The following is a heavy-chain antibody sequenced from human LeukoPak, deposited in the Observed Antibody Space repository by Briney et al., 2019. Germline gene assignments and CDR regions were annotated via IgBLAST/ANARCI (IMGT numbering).Heavy chain of an antibody. D-gene: IGHD1-26*01. Sequence: ASVKVSCKASGYTFTSYGISWVRQAPGQGLEWMGWISAYNGNTNYAQKLQGRVTMTTDTSTSTAYMELRSLRSDDTAVYYCARDPRRELLPGLPGYYYGMDVWGQGTTVTVSS. CDR1: GYTFTSYG. CDR2: ISAYNGNT. V-gene: IGHV1-18*01. CDR3: ARDPRRELLPGLPGYYYGMDV. J-gene: IGHJ6*02.